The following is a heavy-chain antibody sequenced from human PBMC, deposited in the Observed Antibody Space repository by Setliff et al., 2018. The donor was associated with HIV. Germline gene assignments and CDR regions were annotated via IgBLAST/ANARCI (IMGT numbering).Heavy chain of an antibody. Sequence: SETLSLTCTVSGGSIRSSSYYWGWIRQPPGKGLEWIGSIYYNGNTYYNPSLKSRVTMSVDTSKNQFSLKLTSVTASDTAVYYCARRSRSYWYFDLWGRGTLVTVSS. CDR1: GGSIRSSSYY. D-gene: IGHD2-2*01. V-gene: IGHV4-39*07. CDR3: ARRSRSYWYFDL. J-gene: IGHJ2*01. CDR2: IYYNGNT.